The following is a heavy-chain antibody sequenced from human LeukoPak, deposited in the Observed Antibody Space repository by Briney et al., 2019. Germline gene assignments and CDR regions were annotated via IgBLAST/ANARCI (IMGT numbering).Heavy chain of an antibody. CDR2: VDHTGST. D-gene: IGHD1-26*01. V-gene: IGHV4-59*01. CDR1: DDSITMYY. CDR3: ARDSGRIVGATPHDAFDI. J-gene: IGHJ3*02. Sequence: PSETLSLTCSVSDDSITMYYWTWIRQPPGKGLEWIGYVDHTGSTNFNPSLNGRVSISRDTSKNQFSLKLSSVTAADTAVYYCARDSGRIVGATPHDAFDIWGQGTMVTVSS.